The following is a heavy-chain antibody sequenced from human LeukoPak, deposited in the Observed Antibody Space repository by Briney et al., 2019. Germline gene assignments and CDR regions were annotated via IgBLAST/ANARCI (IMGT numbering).Heavy chain of an antibody. V-gene: IGHV1-18*01. CDR3: ATGDDGSGAPFYP. CDR2: ISAYNRNT. CDR1: AYTFTNHR. J-gene: IGHJ5*02. D-gene: IGHD3-10*01. Sequence: GASVKVSCTASAYTFTNHRISWVRQAPGQGLEWMGWISAYNRNTNSAQSLQGRVTMTRDSSTSTAYMELRSLRSDDTAVYYCATGDDGSGAPFYPWGQGTLVTVPS.